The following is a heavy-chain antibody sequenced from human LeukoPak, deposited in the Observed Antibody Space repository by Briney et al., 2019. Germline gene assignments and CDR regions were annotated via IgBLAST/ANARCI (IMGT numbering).Heavy chain of an antibody. Sequence: ASVKVSCKASGYTFTGYFMHWVRQAPGQGLEWMGWINPNSGGTNFAQKFQGRVTMTTDTSTSTAYMELRSLRSDDTAVYYCARGAGMIVGATWFDPWGQGTLVTVSS. CDR1: GYTFTGYF. CDR2: INPNSGGT. V-gene: IGHV1-2*02. J-gene: IGHJ5*02. CDR3: ARGAGMIVGATWFDP. D-gene: IGHD1-26*01.